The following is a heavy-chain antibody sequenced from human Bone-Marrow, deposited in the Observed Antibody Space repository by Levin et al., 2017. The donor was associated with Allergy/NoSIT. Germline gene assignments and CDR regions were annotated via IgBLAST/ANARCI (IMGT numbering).Heavy chain of an antibody. CDR3: AKDQNRLYRSSGWVPEDY. Sequence: GGSLRLSCAASGFSFSTCGMSWVRQAPGKGLEWVSGISGSGGRTFYAHSVKGRFTISRDNSNNTLYLQMSGLRAEDTAVYYCAKDQNRLYRSSGWVPEDYWGQGTLVIVSS. CDR2: ISGSGGRT. V-gene: IGHV3-23*01. CDR1: GFSFSTCG. J-gene: IGHJ4*02. D-gene: IGHD6-19*01.